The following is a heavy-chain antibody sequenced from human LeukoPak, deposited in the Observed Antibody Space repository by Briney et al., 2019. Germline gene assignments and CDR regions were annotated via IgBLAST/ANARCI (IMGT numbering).Heavy chain of an antibody. V-gene: IGHV4-59*11. CDR1: GGSISSHY. Sequence: SETLSLTCTVSGGSISSHYWSWIRQPPGKGLEWIGYIYYSGSTNYNPSLKSRVTISVDTSKNQFSLKLSSVTAADTAVYYCASYSYGFDYWGQGTLVTVSS. CDR3: ASYSYGFDY. D-gene: IGHD5-18*01. J-gene: IGHJ4*02. CDR2: IYYSGST.